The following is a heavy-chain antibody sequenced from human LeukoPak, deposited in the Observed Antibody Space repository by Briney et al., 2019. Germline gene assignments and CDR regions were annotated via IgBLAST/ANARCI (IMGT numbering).Heavy chain of an antibody. Sequence: GGSLRLSCAASGFTFSDYWMHWVRQAPGKGLVWVSRINDDGSSTTYADSVKGRFTISRDNAKNTLSLQMNSLRAEDTAVYYCARDVDTALDYWGQGTLVTVSS. CDR3: ARDVDTALDY. CDR2: INDDGSST. V-gene: IGHV3-74*03. J-gene: IGHJ4*02. CDR1: GFTFSDYW. D-gene: IGHD5-18*01.